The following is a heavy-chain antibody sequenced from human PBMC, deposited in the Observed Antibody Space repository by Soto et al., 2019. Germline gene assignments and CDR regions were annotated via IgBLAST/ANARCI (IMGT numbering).Heavy chain of an antibody. CDR3: ANLDSKYGSSGYLRWGVPDYNYVKDV. CDR2: ISAYNGNT. CDR1: GYTFTNYG. V-gene: IGHV1-18*01. Sequence: GASVKVSCKASGYTFTNYGITWVRQARGQGLEWMGWISAYNGNTNYAQKFQGRVTMTTETSTSTAYMELRSLRSNDTATYYCANLDSKYGSSGYLRWGVPDYNYVKDVWGQETTVTVSS. J-gene: IGHJ6*02. D-gene: IGHD3-22*01.